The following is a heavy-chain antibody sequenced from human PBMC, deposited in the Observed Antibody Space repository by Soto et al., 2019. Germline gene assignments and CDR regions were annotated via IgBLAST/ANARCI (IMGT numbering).Heavy chain of an antibody. Sequence: GGSLRLSCAASGFTFSSYAMSWVRQAPGKGLEWVSAISGSGGSNYYADSVKGRFTISRENSKKTLYLQMNSLRAEDTAVYYCTKASQRGYSGYDWLVDYWGQGTLVTVSS. CDR2: ISGSGGSN. CDR1: GFTFSSYA. V-gene: IGHV3-23*01. J-gene: IGHJ4*02. CDR3: TKASQRGYSGYDWLVDY. D-gene: IGHD5-12*01.